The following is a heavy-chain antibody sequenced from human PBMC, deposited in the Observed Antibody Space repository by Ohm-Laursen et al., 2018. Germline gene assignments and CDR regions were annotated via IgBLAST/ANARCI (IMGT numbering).Heavy chain of an antibody. CDR1: GYSISSGYF. Sequence: SETLSLTCAVSGYSISSGYFWGWIRQPPGKGLEWIGTTYHSGSTYYNPSLKSRVTISVDTSKNQFSLKLTSVTAADTALYYCARGLWWFDPWGQGTLVTVSS. V-gene: IGHV4-38-2*01. CDR3: ARGLWWFDP. CDR2: TYHSGST. J-gene: IGHJ5*02.